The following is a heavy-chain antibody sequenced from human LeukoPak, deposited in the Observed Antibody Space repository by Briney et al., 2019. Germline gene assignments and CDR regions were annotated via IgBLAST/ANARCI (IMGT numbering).Heavy chain of an antibody. J-gene: IGHJ4*02. V-gene: IGHV3-23*01. CDR2: ISGSGGST. Sequence: PGGSLRLSCAASGFTFSSYAMSWVRQAPGKGLEWVSAISGSGGSTYYADSVKGRFTISRDNSKNTLYLQMNSLRAEDTAVYYCAKVYDYGDYVSPERLWGQGTLATVSS. CDR1: GFTFSSYA. CDR3: AKVYDYGDYVSPERL. D-gene: IGHD4-17*01.